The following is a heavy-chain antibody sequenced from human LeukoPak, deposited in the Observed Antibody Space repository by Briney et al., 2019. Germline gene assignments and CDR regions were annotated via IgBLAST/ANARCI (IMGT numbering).Heavy chain of an antibody. CDR3: ARVPNSRGMDDFWSGYYTIEENWFDP. V-gene: IGHV1-69*04. J-gene: IGHJ5*02. D-gene: IGHD3-3*01. CDR1: GGTFSSYA. CDR2: IIPILGIA. Sequence: SVTVSCKASGGTFSSYAISWVRQAPGQGLEWMGRIIPILGIANYAQKFQGRVTITADKSTSTAYMELSSLRSEDTAVYYCARVPNSRGMDDFWSGYYTIEENWFDPWGQGTLVTVSS.